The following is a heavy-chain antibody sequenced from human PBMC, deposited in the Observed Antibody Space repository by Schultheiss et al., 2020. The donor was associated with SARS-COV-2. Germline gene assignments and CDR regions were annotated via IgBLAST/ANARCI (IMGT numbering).Heavy chain of an antibody. Sequence: GGSLRLSCAASGFAFNNYAMTWVRQAPGKGLEWVSAIGGSSPGIYYADSVKGRFTISRDNSKNTLYLQMNSLRAEDTAVYYCARAWERGCSYGYNDYWGQGTLVTVSS. J-gene: IGHJ4*02. V-gene: IGHV3-23*01. CDR3: ARAWERGCSYGYNDY. D-gene: IGHD5-18*01. CDR1: GFAFNNYA. CDR2: IGGSSPGI.